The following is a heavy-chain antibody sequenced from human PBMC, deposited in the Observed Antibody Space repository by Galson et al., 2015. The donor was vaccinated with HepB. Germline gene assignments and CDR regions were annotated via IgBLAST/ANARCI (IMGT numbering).Heavy chain of an antibody. CDR2: ISAYNGNT. Sequence: SVKVSCKASGSTFTSYGISWVRQAPGQGLEWMGWISAYNGNTNYAQKLQGRVTMTTDTSTSTAYMELRSLRSDDTAVYYCARGFKCSSTSCYLDYWGQGTLVTVSS. CDR3: ARGFKCSSTSCYLDY. J-gene: IGHJ4*02. V-gene: IGHV1-18*01. CDR1: GSTFTSYG. D-gene: IGHD2-2*01.